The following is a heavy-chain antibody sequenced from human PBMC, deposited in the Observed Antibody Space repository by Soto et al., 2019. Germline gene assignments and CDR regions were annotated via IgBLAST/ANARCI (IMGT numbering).Heavy chain of an antibody. CDR3: VRCYGSVVSCYACWHFDL. V-gene: IGHV1-18*01. J-gene: IGHJ2*01. Sequence: QVRLVQSGGEVKKPGASVKVSCQASGYTFSDYAISWVRQAPGQGLEWMGWISASTRNTDQAQNFQGRVIMTLDTSTNTAYMELRSLRSDDTAVYYCVRCYGSVVSCYACWHFDLWGRGTLVTVSS. CDR2: ISASTRNT. D-gene: IGHD2-15*01. CDR1: GYTFSDYA.